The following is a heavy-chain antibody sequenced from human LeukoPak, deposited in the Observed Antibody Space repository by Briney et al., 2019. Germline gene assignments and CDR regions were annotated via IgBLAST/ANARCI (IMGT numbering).Heavy chain of an antibody. Sequence: GGSLRLSCATSGFTFTSYALGWVRQAPGKGLEWVSLISGSGGSRYYGDSVKGRFTISRDNSKNLVYLEMNSLRAGDTAVYYCAKGGEDSRYNSHFDYWGQGTLVIVSS. D-gene: IGHD2-2*02. CDR1: GFTFTSYA. CDR2: ISGSGGSR. J-gene: IGHJ4*02. CDR3: AKGGEDSRYNSHFDY. V-gene: IGHV3-23*01.